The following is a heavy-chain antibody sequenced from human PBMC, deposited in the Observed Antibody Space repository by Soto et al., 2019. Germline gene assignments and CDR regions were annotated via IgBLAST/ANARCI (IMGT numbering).Heavy chain of an antibody. J-gene: IGHJ3*02. D-gene: IGHD3-22*01. CDR3: NAPTYYYDSSGYYSGGDDAFDI. CDR2: IKSKTDGGTT. Sequence: GGSLRLSCAASGFTFSNAWMNWVRQAPGKGLEWVGRIKSKTDGGTTDYAAPVKGRFTISRDDSKNTLYLQMNSLKTEDTAVYYCNAPTYYYDSSGYYSGGDDAFDIWGQGTMVTVSS. CDR1: GFTFSNAW. V-gene: IGHV3-15*07.